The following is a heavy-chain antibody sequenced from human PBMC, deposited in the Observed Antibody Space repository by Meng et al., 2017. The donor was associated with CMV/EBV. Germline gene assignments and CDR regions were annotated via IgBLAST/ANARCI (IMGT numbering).Heavy chain of an antibody. CDR1: GGSSSGYY. CDR2: INHSGST. CDR3: ARGRGFCSSTSCYSRCCYYYGMDV. D-gene: IGHD2-2*01. V-gene: IGHV4-34*01. J-gene: IGHJ6*02. Sequence: SETLSLTCAVYGGSSSGYYWSWIRQPPGKGLEWIGVINHSGSTNYNPSLKSRGTISVDTSKNQFLLKLSSVTAADTAVYYCARGRGFCSSTSCYSRCCYYYGMDVWGQGTTVTVSS.